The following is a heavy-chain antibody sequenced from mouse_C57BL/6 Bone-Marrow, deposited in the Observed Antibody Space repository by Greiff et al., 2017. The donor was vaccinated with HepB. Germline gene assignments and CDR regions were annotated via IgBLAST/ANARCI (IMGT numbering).Heavy chain of an antibody. D-gene: IGHD2-4*01. CDR1: GYSITSGYD. V-gene: IGHV3-1*01. CDR2: ISYSGST. Sequence: EVQLQQSGPGMVKPSQSLSLTCTVTGYSITSGYDWHWIRHFPGNKLEWMGYISYSGSTNYNPSLKSRISITHDTSKNHFFLKLNSVTTEDTATYYCARAGDDYDVWFAYWGQGTLVTVSA. J-gene: IGHJ3*01. CDR3: ARAGDDYDVWFAY.